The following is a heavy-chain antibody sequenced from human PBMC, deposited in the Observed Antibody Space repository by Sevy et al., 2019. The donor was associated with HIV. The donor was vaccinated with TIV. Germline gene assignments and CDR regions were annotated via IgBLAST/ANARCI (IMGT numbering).Heavy chain of an antibody. CDR3: ARSHSDFWSGWTDLLNYYYYMDV. V-gene: IGHV1-18*04. CDR2: ISAYNGNT. J-gene: IGHJ6*03. CDR1: GYTFTSYG. Sequence: ASVKVSCKASGYTFTSYGISWVRQAPGQGLEWMGWISAYNGNTNYAQKLQGRVTMTTDTSTSTAYMELRSLRSDDTAVYYCARSHSDFWSGWTDLLNYYYYMDVWGKGTTVTVSS. D-gene: IGHD3-3*01.